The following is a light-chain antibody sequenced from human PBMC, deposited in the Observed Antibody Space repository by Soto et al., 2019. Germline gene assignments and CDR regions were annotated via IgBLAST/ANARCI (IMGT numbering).Light chain of an antibody. CDR3: QQYGSSIT. V-gene: IGKV3-20*01. J-gene: IGKJ5*01. CDR2: GTS. Sequence: EIVLTQSPGTLALSAGEGATLSCRASQSVPRSYLAWYQQKPGQAPRLLIYGTSSRATGIPDRFSGSGSGTDFTLTISRLEPEDFAVFYCQQYGSSITFGQGTRLEIK. CDR1: QSVPRSY.